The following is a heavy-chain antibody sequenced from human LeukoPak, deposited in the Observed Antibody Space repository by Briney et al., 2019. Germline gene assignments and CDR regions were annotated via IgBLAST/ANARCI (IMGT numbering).Heavy chain of an antibody. V-gene: IGHV3-33*01. J-gene: IGHJ6*01. D-gene: IGHD6-25*01. Sequence: GGSLRLSCAASGFTFSNYVMHWVRQAPGKGLEWVAVIWYDGSNKYYADSVKGRFTISRDNSKNTLYLQMNSLRAEDTAVYYCARASAKSRGYYYGMDVWGQGTTVTVSS. CDR1: GFTFSNYV. CDR3: ARASAKSRGYYYGMDV. CDR2: IWYDGSNK.